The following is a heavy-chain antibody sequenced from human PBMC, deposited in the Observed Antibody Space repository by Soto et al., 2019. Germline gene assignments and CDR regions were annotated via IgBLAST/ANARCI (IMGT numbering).Heavy chain of an antibody. CDR1: GYTFTSYG. D-gene: IGHD3-22*01. J-gene: IGHJ4*02. CDR3: ARDPLYYYDRSGYLRTFDY. CDR2: ISAYNGNT. V-gene: IGHV1-18*01. Sequence: ASVKVSCKASGYTFTSYGISWVRQAPGQGLEWMGWISAYNGNTNYAQKLQGRVTMTTDTSTSTAYMELRSLRSDDTAVYYCARDPLYYYDRSGYLRTFDYCGQGTLVTVYS.